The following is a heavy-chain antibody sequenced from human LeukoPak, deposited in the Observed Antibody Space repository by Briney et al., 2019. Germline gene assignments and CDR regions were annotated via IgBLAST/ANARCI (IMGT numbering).Heavy chain of an antibody. D-gene: IGHD6-13*01. Sequence: QPGGSLRLSCAASGFTFRSYAMSWVRQAPGKRLEWVSGISGSGGGSYYPDSVKGRFTISRDNSKNTLYLQMNSLRAEDTAVYYCTKDWGYSSSPTGFDYWGQGTVVTVSS. J-gene: IGHJ4*02. V-gene: IGHV3-23*01. CDR1: GFTFRSYA. CDR3: TKDWGYSSSPTGFDY. CDR2: ISGSGGGS.